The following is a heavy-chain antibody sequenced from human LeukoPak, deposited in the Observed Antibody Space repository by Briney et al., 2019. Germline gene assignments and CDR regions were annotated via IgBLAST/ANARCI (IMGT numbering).Heavy chain of an antibody. Sequence: SETLSLTCAVYGGTFSGYYWNWIRHSPGKGLEWIGEINYSGSSNYNPSLTSRATISVDTSINQFSLKLNSLTAADTAIYYCARGTPRFDSWSQGTMVSVS. CDR1: GGTFSGYY. D-gene: IGHD2-15*01. CDR2: INYSGSS. CDR3: ARGTPRFDS. V-gene: IGHV4-34*01. J-gene: IGHJ3*01.